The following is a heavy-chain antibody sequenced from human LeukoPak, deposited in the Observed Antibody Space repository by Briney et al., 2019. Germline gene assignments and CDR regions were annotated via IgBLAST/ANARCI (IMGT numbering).Heavy chain of an antibody. J-gene: IGHJ3*02. Sequence: GGSLRLSCAASGFTFSNAWMSWVRQAPGKGLEWVSAISGSGGSTYYADSVKGRFTISRDNSKNTLYLQMNSLRAEDTAVYYCAKDQLTTVVTRGVDAFDIWGQGTMVTVSS. D-gene: IGHD4-23*01. CDR2: ISGSGGST. CDR3: AKDQLTTVVTRGVDAFDI. V-gene: IGHV3-23*01. CDR1: GFTFSNAW.